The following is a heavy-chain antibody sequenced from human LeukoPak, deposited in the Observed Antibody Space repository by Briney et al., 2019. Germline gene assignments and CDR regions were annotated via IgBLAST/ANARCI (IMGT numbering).Heavy chain of an antibody. D-gene: IGHD5-18*01. CDR2: INHSGSS. V-gene: IGHV4-34*01. Sequence: SETLSLTCAVYGGSFSGYYWSWIRQPPRKGLEWIGGINHSGSSNYNPSLKSRVTISVDTSKNQFSLRLSSVTAADTAVYCCARVPRYSYGFLIEDFRFDYWGQGTLVTVSS. CDR1: GGSFSGYY. J-gene: IGHJ4*02. CDR3: ARVPRYSYGFLIEDFRFDY.